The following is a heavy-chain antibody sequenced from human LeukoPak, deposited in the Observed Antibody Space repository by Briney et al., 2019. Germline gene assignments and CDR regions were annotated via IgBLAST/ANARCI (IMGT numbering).Heavy chain of an antibody. CDR1: GYTFTCYY. Sequence: AAVTVSCKAAGYTFTCYYMHWVRQPPGQGLEWMGWINPSNGGTNYAQKFQGRVTMTRDKSISTAYMELSRLTSNDAAVYYCARGRGTTSYYFDYWGQGTVVTVSS. D-gene: IGHD2/OR15-2a*01. V-gene: IGHV1-2*02. CDR2: INPSNGGT. CDR3: ARGRGTTSYYFDY. J-gene: IGHJ4*02.